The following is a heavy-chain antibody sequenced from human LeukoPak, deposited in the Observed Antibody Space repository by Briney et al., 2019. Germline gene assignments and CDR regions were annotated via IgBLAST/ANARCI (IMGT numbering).Heavy chain of an antibody. CDR2: IYPGDSDT. J-gene: IGHJ4*02. D-gene: IGHD2-15*01. CDR1: GYSFTSYW. V-gene: IGHV5-51*01. Sequence: GESLKISCKGSGYSFTSYWIGWVRQMPGKGLEWMGIIYPGDSDTRYSPSFQGQVTISADKSISTAYLQWSSLKASDTAMYYCARLLGYCSGGSCYPGTFDYWGQGTLVTVSS. CDR3: ARLLGYCSGGSCYPGTFDY.